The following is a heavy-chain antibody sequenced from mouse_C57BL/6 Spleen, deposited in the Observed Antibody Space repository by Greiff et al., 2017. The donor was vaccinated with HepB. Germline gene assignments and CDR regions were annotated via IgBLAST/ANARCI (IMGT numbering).Heavy chain of an antibody. CDR2: INPNNGGT. J-gene: IGHJ1*03. V-gene: IGHV1-26*01. Sequence: EVKLQQSGPELVKPGASVKISCKASGYTFTDYYMNWVKQSHGKSLEWIGDINPNNGGTSYNQKFKGKATLTVDKSSSTAYMELRSLTSEDSAVYYCARSTYYGNHFDVWGTGTTVTVSS. CDR1: GYTFTDYY. CDR3: ARSTYYGNHFDV. D-gene: IGHD2-10*01.